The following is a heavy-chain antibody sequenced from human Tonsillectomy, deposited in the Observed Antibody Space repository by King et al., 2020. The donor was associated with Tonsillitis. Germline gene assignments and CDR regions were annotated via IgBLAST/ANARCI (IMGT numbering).Heavy chain of an antibody. CDR1: GFTFSDYY. CDR3: ARAMGIVLMVYAVDAFDI. Sequence: VQLVESGGGLVKPGGSLRLSCAASGFTFSDYYMSWIRQAPGKGLEWVSYISSSGSTIYYADSVKGRFTISRDNAKNSLYLQMTSLRAEDTAVYYCARAMGIVLMVYAVDAFDIWGQGTMVTVSS. V-gene: IGHV3-11*01. J-gene: IGHJ3*02. CDR2: ISSSGSTI. D-gene: IGHD2-8*01.